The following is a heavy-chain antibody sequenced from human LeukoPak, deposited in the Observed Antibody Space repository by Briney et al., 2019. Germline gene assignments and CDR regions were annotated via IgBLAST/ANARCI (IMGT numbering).Heavy chain of an antibody. CDR3: ARSTYYDILTGYTGDY. CDR1: GFTFSSCG. Sequence: PGGSLRLSCAASGFTFSSCGMSWVRQAPGKGLEWVSALSDSGGSTYYADSVKGRFTISRDNSKNTLYLQMNSLRAEDTAVYYCARSTYYDILTGYTGDYWGQGTLVTVSS. V-gene: IGHV3-23*01. J-gene: IGHJ4*02. CDR2: LSDSGGST. D-gene: IGHD3-9*01.